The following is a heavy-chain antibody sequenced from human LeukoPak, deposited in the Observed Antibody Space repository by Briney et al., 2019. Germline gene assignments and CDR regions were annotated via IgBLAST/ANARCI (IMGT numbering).Heavy chain of an antibody. V-gene: IGHV5-51*01. D-gene: IGHD4-17*01. J-gene: IGHJ3*02. CDR3: ARSPTVTHDAFDI. Sequence: GESLKISCKGSGYSFTSYWIGWVRQMPGKGLEWMGIIYPGDSDTRYSPSFQGQVTISADKSISTAYLQWSSLKASDTAMYYRARSPTVTHDAFDIWGQGTMVTVSS. CDR1: GYSFTSYW. CDR2: IYPGDSDT.